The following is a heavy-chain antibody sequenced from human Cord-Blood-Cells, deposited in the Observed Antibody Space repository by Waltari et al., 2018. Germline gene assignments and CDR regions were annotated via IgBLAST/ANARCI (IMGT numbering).Heavy chain of an antibody. CDR1: GFTFSSYA. CDR2: ISGSGGST. D-gene: IGHD2-2*01. V-gene: IGHV3-23*01. J-gene: IGHJ4*02. CDR3: AKMYGSTSCYHDY. Sequence: EVQLLESGGGLVQPGGSLRLSCAASGFTFSSYAMSWVRQAPGKGLEWVSAISGSGGSTYYVDSVKGRFTISRDNSKNTLYLQMNSLRAEDTAVYYCAKMYGSTSCYHDYWGQGTLVTVSS.